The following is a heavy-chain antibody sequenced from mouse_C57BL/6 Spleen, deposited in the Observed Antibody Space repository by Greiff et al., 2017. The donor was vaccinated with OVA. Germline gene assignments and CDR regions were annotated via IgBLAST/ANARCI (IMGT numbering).Heavy chain of an antibody. J-gene: IGHJ2*01. CDR2: IWSGGST. CDR3: ARNHGYDVSCDY. CDR1: GFSLTSYG. V-gene: IGHV2-2*01. D-gene: IGHD2-2*01. Sequence: VNVVESGPGLVQPSQSLSITCTVSGFSLTSYGVPWVRQSPGKGLEWLGVIWSGGSTDYNAAFISRLSIRKDTSKSQVFFKMNSLQADDTAIYDGARNHGYDVSCDYWGQGTTLTVSS.